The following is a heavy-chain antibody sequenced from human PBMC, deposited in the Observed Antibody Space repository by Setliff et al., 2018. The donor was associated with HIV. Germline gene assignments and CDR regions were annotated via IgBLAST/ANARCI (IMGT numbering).Heavy chain of an antibody. CDR1: GYNFITFG. CDR3: ARGSAPNIVVAASLDI. V-gene: IGHV1-18*01. J-gene: IGHJ4*01. CDR2: ISTYSCKT. Sequence: ASVKVSCKASGYNFITFGINWVRQAPGQGLEWMGRISTYSCKTDYAEKFQGRLTMTMDTSTRTVFMELRSLTLDDTSVYYCARGSAPNIVVAASLDIWGQGTLVTVSS. D-gene: IGHD6-19*01.